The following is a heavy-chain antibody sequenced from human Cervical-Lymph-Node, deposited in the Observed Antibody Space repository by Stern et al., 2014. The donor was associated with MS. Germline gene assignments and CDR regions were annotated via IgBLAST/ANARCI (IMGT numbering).Heavy chain of an antibody. Sequence: VQLVESGPGLVKPSETLSLTCIVSGGSIRGYYWSWIRQPPGKGLEWIGYASYSGSTNYNPSLMSRVTISVDTSQNQFSLKLSSVTAADTAVYYCARKLNRGSYYDVFDIWGQGTMV. CDR1: GGSIRGYY. CDR3: ARKLNRGSYYDVFDI. CDR2: ASYSGST. J-gene: IGHJ3*02. D-gene: IGHD1-26*01. V-gene: IGHV4-59*12.